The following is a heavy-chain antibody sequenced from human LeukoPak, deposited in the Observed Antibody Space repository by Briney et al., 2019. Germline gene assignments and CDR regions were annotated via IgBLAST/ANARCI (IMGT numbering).Heavy chain of an antibody. V-gene: IGHV3-30*03. D-gene: IGHD6-13*01. CDR3: ARDFDPAAAGYYFHS. CDR2: ISYNGNDK. J-gene: IGHJ4*02. Sequence: GGSLRLSCAASGFTFSTYGMHWVRQAPGKGLEWVAVISYNGNDKYYADFVKGRFTISRDNSKNALYLQMNSLIPDDTAVFYCARDFDPAAAGYYFHSWGQGTLVTVSS. CDR1: GFTFSTYG.